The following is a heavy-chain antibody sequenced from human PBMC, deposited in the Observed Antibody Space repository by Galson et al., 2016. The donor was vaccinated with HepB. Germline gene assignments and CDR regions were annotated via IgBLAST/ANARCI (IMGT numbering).Heavy chain of an antibody. J-gene: IGHJ4*02. CDR3: ARRPGN. Sequence: SLRLSCAASGFTFSDYYMNWVRQAPGKGLEWISYISSSGSPISYADSVKGRFTISRDNAKKSLFLQMNSLSADDTAVYYCARRPGNWGQGTLVTVSS. CDR1: GFTFSDYY. D-gene: IGHD6-13*01. CDR2: ISSSGSPI. V-gene: IGHV3-11*01.